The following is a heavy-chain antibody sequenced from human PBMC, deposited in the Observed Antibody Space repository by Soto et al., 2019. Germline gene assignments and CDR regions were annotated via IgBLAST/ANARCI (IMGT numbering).Heavy chain of an antibody. CDR3: ARERALDV. V-gene: IGHV3-7*04. CDR2: IKEDGSEK. CDR1: GFTFSSHW. J-gene: IGHJ6*02. Sequence: EVQLVEPGGGLVQPGGSLRLSCAASGFTFSSHWMSWVRQAPGKGLEWVANIKEDGSEKYYVDSVKGRFTISRDNAKNSLYLQMNSLRAEDTAVYYCARERALDVWGQGTTVTVSS.